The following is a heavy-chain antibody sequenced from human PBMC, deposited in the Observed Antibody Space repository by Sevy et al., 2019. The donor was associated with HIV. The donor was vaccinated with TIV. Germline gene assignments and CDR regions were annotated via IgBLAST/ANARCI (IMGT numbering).Heavy chain of an antibody. J-gene: IGHJ6*02. CDR3: TKDVVATPNYYSGMDV. Sequence: ASVKVSCKASGYTFTTYYMHWVRQAPGQGLEWMGIINPSGGGTSYALKFQGRVTMTRDTSTSTVYLELSSLRSEDTAVYYCTKDVVATPNYYSGMDVWGQGTTVTVSS. CDR1: GYTFTTYY. V-gene: IGHV1-46*03. CDR2: INPSGGGT. D-gene: IGHD2-15*01.